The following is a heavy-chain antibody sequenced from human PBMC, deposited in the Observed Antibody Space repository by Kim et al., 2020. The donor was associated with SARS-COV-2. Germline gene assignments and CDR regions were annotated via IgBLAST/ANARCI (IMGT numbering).Heavy chain of an antibody. Sequence: YADSVKGRFTISRDNAKNSLYLQMNSLRAEDTAMYYCARATSRDFYNGMDVWGQGTTVTVSS. J-gene: IGHJ6*02. CDR3: ARATSRDFYNGMDV. V-gene: IGHV3-21*06.